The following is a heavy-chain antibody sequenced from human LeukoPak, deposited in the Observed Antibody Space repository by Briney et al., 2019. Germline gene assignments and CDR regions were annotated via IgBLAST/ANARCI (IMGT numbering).Heavy chain of an antibody. CDR1: GYTFTGYY. Sequence: ASVKVSCKASGYTFTGYYMHWVRQAPGQGLEWMGRINPNSGGTNYAQKFQGRVTVTRDTSISTAYMELSRLRSDDTAVYYCARVRTMVRGVMGNLDYWGQGTLVTVSS. CDR2: INPNSGGT. D-gene: IGHD3-10*01. CDR3: ARVRTMVRGVMGNLDY. V-gene: IGHV1-2*06. J-gene: IGHJ4*02.